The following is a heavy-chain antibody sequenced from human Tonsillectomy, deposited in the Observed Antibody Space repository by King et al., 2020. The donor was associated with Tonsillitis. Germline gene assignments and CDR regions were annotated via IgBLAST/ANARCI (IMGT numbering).Heavy chain of an antibody. CDR1: GYTLTELS. CDR3: ATACSSTSCSVY. J-gene: IGHJ4*02. Sequence: VQLVESGAEVKKPGASVKVSCTVSGYTLTELSMHWVRQAPGKGLEWMGSFDPEDGETIYAQKFQGRVTMTEDTSTDTAYMELSSLRSEDTAVYYCATACSSTSCSVYWGQGTLVTVSS. D-gene: IGHD2-2*01. CDR2: FDPEDGET. V-gene: IGHV1-24*01.